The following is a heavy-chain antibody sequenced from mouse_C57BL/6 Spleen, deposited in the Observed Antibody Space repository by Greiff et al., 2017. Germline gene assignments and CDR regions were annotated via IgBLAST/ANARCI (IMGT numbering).Heavy chain of an antibody. CDR1: GFTFTDSY. V-gene: IGHV7-3*01. CDR2: IRNKANGYTT. Sequence: EVQLVESGGGLVQPGGSLSISCAASGFTFTDSYMSWVRQPPGKALEWLGFIRNKANGYTTEYSASVKGRFTISRATSHSFLYLRSKALGDDDRATYYCARSHYDYYGYFDVWGTGTTVTVSS. CDR3: ARSHYDYYGYFDV. D-gene: IGHD2-4*01. J-gene: IGHJ1*03.